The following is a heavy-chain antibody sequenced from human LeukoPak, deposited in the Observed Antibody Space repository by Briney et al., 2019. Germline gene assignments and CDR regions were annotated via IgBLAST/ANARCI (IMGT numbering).Heavy chain of an antibody. CDR2: IKEDGSAK. J-gene: IGHJ4*02. Sequence: GGSLRLSCAVFEFTFSGYSMSWVRQASGKGLEWVAGIKEDGSAKYYADSVKGRFTISRDNAKSSLYLQMSSLRAEDTAIYYCARETWKPYDYWGQGTLVTDSS. D-gene: IGHD1-1*01. V-gene: IGHV3-7*01. CDR3: ARETWKPYDY. CDR1: EFTFSGYS.